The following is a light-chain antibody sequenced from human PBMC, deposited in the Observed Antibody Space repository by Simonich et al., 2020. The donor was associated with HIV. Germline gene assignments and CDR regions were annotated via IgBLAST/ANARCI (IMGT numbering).Light chain of an antibody. CDR3: QQYNNWPWT. V-gene: IGKV3-15*01. J-gene: IGKJ1*01. Sequence: EIVMTQSPGTLSVSPGERTPLSCRASQSVRSNVAWYQQTPGPAPRLLIYGTSTRATGIPARFSGSGSGTDFTLTISSMESEDFAVYHCQQYNNWPWTFGQGTKVEIK. CDR1: QSVRSN. CDR2: GTS.